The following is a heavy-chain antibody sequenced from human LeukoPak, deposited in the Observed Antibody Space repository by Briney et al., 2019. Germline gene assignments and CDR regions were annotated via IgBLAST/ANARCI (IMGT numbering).Heavy chain of an antibody. V-gene: IGHV4-34*01. CDR1: GGSFSGYY. CDR2: INHSGST. D-gene: IGHD1-26*01. Sequence: SETLSFTCAVYGGSFSGYYWSWIRQPPGKGLEWIGEINHSGSTNYNPSLKSRVTISVDTSKNQFSLKLSSVTAADTAVYYCARHSGGTYYVNFDPWGQGTLVTVSS. J-gene: IGHJ5*02. CDR3: ARHSGGTYYVNFDP.